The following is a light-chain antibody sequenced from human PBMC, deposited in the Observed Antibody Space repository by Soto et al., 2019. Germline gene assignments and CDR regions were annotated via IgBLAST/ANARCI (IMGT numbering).Light chain of an antibody. Sequence: DIQMTQSPSSLSASVGDRVTITCQASQDINNYLNWYQQKPGKAPKLLIYDASNLETGVPSRFSGSGSGTHFTFTISSLQPEDIATYYCQQYLTLTFGGGTKVEI. CDR3: QQYLTLT. V-gene: IGKV1-33*01. CDR2: DAS. J-gene: IGKJ4*01. CDR1: QDINNY.